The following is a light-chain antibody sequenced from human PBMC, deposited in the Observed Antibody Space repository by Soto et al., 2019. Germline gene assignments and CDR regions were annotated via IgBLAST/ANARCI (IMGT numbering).Light chain of an antibody. V-gene: IGKV3-15*01. CDR1: QSVGTN. J-gene: IGKJ5*01. CDR2: GVS. Sequence: ERIMTQSPATLSVSPGERATLSCRASQSVGTNIAWYRQKPGQAPRLLIYGVSARATGIPDRFSGGGSGTEFTLTISSLQSEDFAVYYCQQYNKWPITFGQGTRLE. CDR3: QQYNKWPIT.